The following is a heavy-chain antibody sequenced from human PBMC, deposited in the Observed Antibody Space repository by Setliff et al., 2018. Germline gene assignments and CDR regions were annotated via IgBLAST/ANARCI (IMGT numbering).Heavy chain of an antibody. J-gene: IGHJ4*02. CDR1: GFTFTDYG. Sequence: GASVKVSCKSSGFTFTDYGITWVRQVPGQGLGWMGWINNYNFNTQYAQKFQGRVTVTTDTSTTTAYMELRSLRADDTAVYYCARINFYVSSGYYYAPELWGQGTTVTVS. CDR3: ARINFYVSSGYYYAPEL. V-gene: IGHV1-18*01. CDR2: INNYNFNT. D-gene: IGHD3-22*01.